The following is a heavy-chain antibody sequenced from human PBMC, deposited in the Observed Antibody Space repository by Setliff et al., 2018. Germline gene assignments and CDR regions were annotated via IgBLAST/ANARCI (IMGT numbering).Heavy chain of an antibody. J-gene: IGHJ4*02. CDR1: GGSISSGGYS. CDR2: IYHSGST. Sequence: SETLSLTCAVSGGSISSGGYSWSWIRQPPGKGLEWIGYIYHSGSTYYNPSLKSRVTISVGRSKNQFSLKLSSVTAADTAVYYCARYYDSSGLDYWGQGTLVTVSS. D-gene: IGHD3-22*01. CDR3: ARYYDSSGLDY. V-gene: IGHV4-30-2*01.